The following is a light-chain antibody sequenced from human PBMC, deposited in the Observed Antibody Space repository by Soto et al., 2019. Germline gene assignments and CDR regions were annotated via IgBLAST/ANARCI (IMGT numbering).Light chain of an antibody. CDR3: LLSYNGVKV. CDR1: AGAVTSGQY. V-gene: IGLV7-46*01. J-gene: IGLJ3*02. Sequence: QTVVTQEPSLTVSPGGTVTLTCGSSAGAVTSGQYPFWFQQKPGQAPKTLIYDTSRRHSWTPARFSGSLLGGKAALTLSGTQPEDEAEYYCLLSYNGVKVFGGGTKLTVL. CDR2: DTS.